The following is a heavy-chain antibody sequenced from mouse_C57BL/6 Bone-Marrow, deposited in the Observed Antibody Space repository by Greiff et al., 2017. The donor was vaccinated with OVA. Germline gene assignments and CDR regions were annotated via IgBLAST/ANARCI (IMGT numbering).Heavy chain of an antibody. V-gene: IGHV1-82*01. CDR2: IYPGDGDT. J-gene: IGHJ4*01. CDR3: AREFTTVVATDYAMDY. D-gene: IGHD1-1*01. Sequence: VQLQESGPELVKPGASVKISCKASGYAFSSSWMNWVKQRPGKGLEWIGRIYPGDGDTNYNGKFKGKATLTADKSSSTAYMQLSSLTSEDSAVYFCAREFTTVVATDYAMDYWGQGTSVTVSS. CDR1: GYAFSSSW.